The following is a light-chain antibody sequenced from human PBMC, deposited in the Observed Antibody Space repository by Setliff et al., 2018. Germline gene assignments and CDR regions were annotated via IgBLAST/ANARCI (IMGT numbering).Light chain of an antibody. CDR2: EVS. CDR3: SSYTTTSTGV. CDR1: SSDVGGYNY. V-gene: IGLV2-8*01. Sequence: QSVLAQPPSASGSPGQSVTISCTGTSSDVGGYNYVSWYQQHPGKAPKLMIYEVSKRPSGVPDRFSGSKSGNTASLTISGLQAEDEADYYCSSYTTTSTGVIGGGTK. J-gene: IGLJ2*01.